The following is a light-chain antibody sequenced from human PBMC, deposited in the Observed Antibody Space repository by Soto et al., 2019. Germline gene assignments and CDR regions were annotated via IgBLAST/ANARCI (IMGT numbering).Light chain of an antibody. Sequence: ESVLTQSPGTLSLSPGERATLACRASQTINNDVAWYQKKPGQAPRVLIYDSSIRATGVPDRFSGSGSGTDFTLTISRLEPEDFAVYYCQQYVDSPETFGGGTKVEIK. CDR1: QTINND. CDR2: DSS. V-gene: IGKV3-20*01. CDR3: QQYVDSPET. J-gene: IGKJ4*01.